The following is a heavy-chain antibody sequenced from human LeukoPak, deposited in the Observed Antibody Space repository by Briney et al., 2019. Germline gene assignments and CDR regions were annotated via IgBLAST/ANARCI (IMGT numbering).Heavy chain of an antibody. D-gene: IGHD3-22*01. CDR3: ATNVWHYYDGSGYYSPHSDY. Sequence: GGSLRLSCAASGFTVSSNYMSWVRQAPGKGLEWVSAISGSGGSTYYADSVKGRFTISRDNSKNTLYLQMNSLRAEDTAVYYCATNVWHYYDGSGYYSPHSDYWGQGTLVTVSS. V-gene: IGHV3-23*01. CDR1: GFTVSSNY. J-gene: IGHJ4*02. CDR2: ISGSGGST.